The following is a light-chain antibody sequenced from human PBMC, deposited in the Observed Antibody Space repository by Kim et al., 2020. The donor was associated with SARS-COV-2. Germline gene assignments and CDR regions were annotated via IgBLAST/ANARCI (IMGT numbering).Light chain of an antibody. Sequence: SYELTQPPSMSVSPGQTASITCSGDKLGDRFVVWYQQKPGQSPVLVMYQDYKRPSGIPERFSGSNSGNTATLTISGTQAMDEADYYCQAWDSTFYVFGTGTKVTVL. V-gene: IGLV3-1*01. CDR2: QDY. J-gene: IGLJ1*01. CDR3: QAWDSTFYV. CDR1: KLGDRF.